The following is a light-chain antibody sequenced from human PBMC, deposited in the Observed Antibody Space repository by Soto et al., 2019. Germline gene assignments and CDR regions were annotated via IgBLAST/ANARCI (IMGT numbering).Light chain of an antibody. CDR1: SSDVGSYDL. V-gene: IGLV2-23*02. CDR2: EAT. CDR3: CSYAGSSTFV. J-gene: IGLJ1*01. Sequence: QSALTQPASVSGSPGQSITICCTGTSSDVGSYDLVSWYQQYPGKAPKVMIYEATKRPSGVSSRFSGSKSGNTASLTISGLQAEDEADYYCCSYAGSSTFVFGTGTKLTVL.